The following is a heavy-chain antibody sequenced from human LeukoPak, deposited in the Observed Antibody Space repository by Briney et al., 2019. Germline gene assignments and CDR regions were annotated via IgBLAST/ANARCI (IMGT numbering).Heavy chain of an antibody. CDR3: ARSYGDYDENYFGY. Sequence: SETLSLTCTVSGGSVSSYYWSWIRQPAGKGLEWIGRIYTSGSTNYNPSLKSRVTISVDTSKNQFSLKLSSVTAADTAVYYCARSYGDYDENYFGYWGQGTLVTVSS. V-gene: IGHV4-4*07. J-gene: IGHJ4*02. D-gene: IGHD4-17*01. CDR2: IYTSGST. CDR1: GGSVSSYY.